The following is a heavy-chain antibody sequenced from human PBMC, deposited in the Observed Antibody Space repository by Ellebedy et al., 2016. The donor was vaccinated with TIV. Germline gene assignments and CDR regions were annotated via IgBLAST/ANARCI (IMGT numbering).Heavy chain of an antibody. CDR3: ARASFYDVDLSGWYFDL. CDR1: GFTLDNYG. J-gene: IGHJ2*01. D-gene: IGHD3-10*02. V-gene: IGHV3-23*01. Sequence: GESLKISCAASGFTLDNYGMTWVRQAPGKGLEWVSSISGSGGRTYHTDSVKGRFTISRDNAKNTLYLHIDSLRTEDTAVYYCARASFYDVDLSGWYFDLWGRGTLVTVSS. CDR2: ISGSGGRT.